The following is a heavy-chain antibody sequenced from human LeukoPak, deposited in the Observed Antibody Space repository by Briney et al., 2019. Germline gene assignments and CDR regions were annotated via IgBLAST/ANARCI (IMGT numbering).Heavy chain of an antibody. CDR2: IRYDGSNK. J-gene: IGHJ5*02. CDR1: GFTFRNYG. CDR3: ARDLGQYYDTSDNWFDP. Sequence: GGSLRLSCAASGFTFRNYGMHWVRQAPGKGLEWVAFIRYDGSNKYYADSVKGRFTISRDNAKNTLNLQMNSLRAEDTAVYYCARDLGQYYDTSDNWFDPWGQGTLVTVSS. D-gene: IGHD3-22*01. V-gene: IGHV3-30*02.